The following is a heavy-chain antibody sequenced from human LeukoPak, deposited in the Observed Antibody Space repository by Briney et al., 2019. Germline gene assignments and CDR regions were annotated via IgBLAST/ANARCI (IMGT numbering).Heavy chain of an antibody. CDR2: ISPYNGNT. D-gene: IGHD1-26*01. V-gene: IGHV1-18*01. CDR1: GYTFTNYG. J-gene: IGHJ5*02. Sequence: ASVKVPCKASGYTFTNYGISWVRQAPGQGLEWMGWISPYNGNTNYAQKLQGRVTMTTDTSTNTTYMELRSLTSDDTAVYYCARGISSGNYVFWFDPWGQGTLVTVSS. CDR3: ARGISSGNYVFWFDP.